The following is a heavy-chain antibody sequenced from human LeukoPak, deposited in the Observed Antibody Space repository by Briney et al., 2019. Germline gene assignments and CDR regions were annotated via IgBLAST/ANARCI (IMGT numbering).Heavy chain of an antibody. Sequence: ASVKISCKASGYTFTSYYMHWVRQAPGQGLEWMGIINPSGGSTSYAQKFQGRVTMTRDTSTSTVYMELSSLRSEDTAVYYCAREGGGRHYGMDVWGQGTTVTVSS. CDR3: AREGGGRHYGMDV. V-gene: IGHV1-46*01. J-gene: IGHJ6*02. CDR2: INPSGGST. CDR1: GYTFTSYY. D-gene: IGHD2-15*01.